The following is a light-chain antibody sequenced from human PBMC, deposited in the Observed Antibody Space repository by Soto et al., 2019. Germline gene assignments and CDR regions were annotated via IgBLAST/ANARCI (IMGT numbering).Light chain of an antibody. V-gene: IGKV1-5*03. CDR1: QSINNW. CDR3: QQYNSFSPDT. Sequence: DIYMTQSPSTLSASIGDRVTITCRASQSINNWLAWYQQKSGKAPKLLINKASSLQSGVPSRFSGSGFGTEFTLTISRLQPDDFATYYCQQYNSFSPDTFGQGTRLEIK. J-gene: IGKJ5*01. CDR2: KAS.